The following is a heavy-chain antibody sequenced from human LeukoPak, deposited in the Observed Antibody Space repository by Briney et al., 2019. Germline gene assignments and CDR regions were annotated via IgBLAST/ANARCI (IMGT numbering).Heavy chain of an antibody. V-gene: IGHV3-30*18. J-gene: IGHJ4*02. D-gene: IGHD6-19*01. CDR3: AKDQIGWAPGYVSGPLDQ. CDR1: GFSFTMYG. Sequence: GGSPRLSCAASGFSFTMYGIHWVRQAPGKGLEWVAVISTDGNNEYYANSVKGRFTISRDNSKNTVYLQMTSLRTEDTAVYYCAKDQIGWAPGYVSGPLDQWGQGTLVTVSS. CDR2: ISTDGNNE.